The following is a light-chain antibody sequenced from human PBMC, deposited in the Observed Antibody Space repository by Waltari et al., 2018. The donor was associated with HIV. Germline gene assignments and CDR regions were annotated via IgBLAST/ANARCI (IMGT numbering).Light chain of an antibody. J-gene: IGLJ2*01. CDR1: TGPVTSSHA. V-gene: IGLV7-46*01. CDR3: LLSYGGARV. CDR2: DTS. Sequence: QAVVTQEPSLTVSPGGTVTPPCGSSTGPVTSSHAPYWFQQKPGQAPRTLIYDTSNKHAWTPARFSGSLLGGKAALTLSGAQPEDEAEYYCLLSYGGARVFGGGTKLTVL.